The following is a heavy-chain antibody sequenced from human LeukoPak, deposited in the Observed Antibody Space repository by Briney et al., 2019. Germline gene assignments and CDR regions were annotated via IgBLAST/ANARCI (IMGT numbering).Heavy chain of an antibody. D-gene: IGHD5-24*01. CDR2: INHSGST. Sequence: PSETLSLTCTVSGGSISTYYWSWIRQPPGKGLEWIGEINHSGSTNYNPSLKSRVTISVDTSKNQFSLKLSSVTAADTAVYYCARGRGWLRSYYYYYMDVWGKGATVTVSS. J-gene: IGHJ6*03. V-gene: IGHV4-34*01. CDR3: ARGRGWLRSYYYYYMDV. CDR1: GGSISTYY.